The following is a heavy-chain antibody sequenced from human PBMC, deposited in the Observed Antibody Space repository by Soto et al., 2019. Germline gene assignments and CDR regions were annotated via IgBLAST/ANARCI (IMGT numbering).Heavy chain of an antibody. CDR3: ARRGDGYNWYYYYGMDV. CDR1: GFTFSSYW. V-gene: IGHV3-7*01. J-gene: IGHJ6*02. D-gene: IGHD5-12*01. CDR2: IKQDGSEK. Sequence: PGGSLRLSCAASGFTFSSYWMSWVRQAPGKGLEWVANIKQDGSEKYYADSVKGRFTISRDNAKNSLYLQMNSLRAEDTAVYYCARRGDGYNWYYYYGMDVWGQGTTVTVSS.